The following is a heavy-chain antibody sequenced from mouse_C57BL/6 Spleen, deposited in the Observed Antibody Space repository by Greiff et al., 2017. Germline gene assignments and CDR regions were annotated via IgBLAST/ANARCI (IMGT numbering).Heavy chain of an antibody. J-gene: IGHJ2*01. CDR1: GYAFTNYL. D-gene: IGHD3-2*02. Sequence: QVQLQQSGAELVRPGTSVKVSCKASGYAFTNYLIEWVKQRPGQGLEWIGVINPGSGGTNYNEKFKGKATLTADKSSSTAYMQLSSLTSEDSAVYFCAREGGGSGYYFDYWGQGTTLTVSS. CDR3: AREGGGSGYYFDY. V-gene: IGHV1-54*01. CDR2: INPGSGGT.